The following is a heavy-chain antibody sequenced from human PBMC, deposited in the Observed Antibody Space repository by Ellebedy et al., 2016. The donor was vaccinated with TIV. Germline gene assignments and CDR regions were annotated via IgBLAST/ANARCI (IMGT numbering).Heavy chain of an antibody. J-gene: IGHJ4*02. CDR1: GGSISSSSYY. CDR3: ASPSGSYDY. D-gene: IGHD1-26*01. V-gene: IGHV4-39*01. CDR2: IYYSGST. Sequence: SETLSLTCTVSGGSISSSSYYWGWIRQPPGKGLEWIGSIYYSGSTYYNPSLKSRVTISVDTSKNQFSLKLSSVTAADTAVYYCASPSGSYDYWGQGTLVTVSS.